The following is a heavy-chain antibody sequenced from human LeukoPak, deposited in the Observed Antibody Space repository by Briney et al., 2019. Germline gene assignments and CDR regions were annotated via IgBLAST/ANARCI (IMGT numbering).Heavy chain of an antibody. CDR2: IYSGDST. V-gene: IGHV3-66*01. J-gene: IGHJ3*02. D-gene: IGHD3-3*01. CDR1: GFTVSGNY. Sequence: GGSLRLSCAAFGFTVSGNYMSWVRQAPGKGLEWVSIIYSGDSTYYADSVKGRFTISRDNSKDKLYLQMNSLSAKAKASYSHASDFWRKVGFIGAFDIWGQGTMVTVSS. CDR3: ASDFWRKVGFIGAFDI.